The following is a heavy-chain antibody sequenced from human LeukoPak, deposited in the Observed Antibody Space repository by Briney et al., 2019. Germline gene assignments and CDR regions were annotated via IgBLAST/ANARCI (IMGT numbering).Heavy chain of an antibody. CDR1: GFIFSSYA. CDR3: AKDLGMGGGSCFHH. CDR2: ISGSGGNT. Sequence: GGSLRLSCAASGFIFSSYAMSWVRQAPGKGLEWVSAISGSGGNTYYAGSVKGRFTISRDNSRNTLYLQMNSLRVEDTAVYYCAKDLGMGGGSCFHHWGQGILVIVSS. D-gene: IGHD2-15*01. J-gene: IGHJ5*02. V-gene: IGHV3-23*01.